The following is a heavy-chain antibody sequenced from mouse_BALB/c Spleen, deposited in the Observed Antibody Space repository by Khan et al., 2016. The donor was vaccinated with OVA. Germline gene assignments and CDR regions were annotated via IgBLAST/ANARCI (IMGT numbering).Heavy chain of an antibody. Sequence: EVQLKASGPELVKPGASVKMSCKASGYTFTNYVLHWVKQKPGQGLEWIGYINPYNGGTKSNEKFKGKATLASDKSSIPANMELSSLTSEDSAVYYCARGNWQSYYFDNWGQGTTLTLSS. J-gene: IGHJ2*01. CDR2: INPYNGGT. D-gene: IGHD4-1*01. V-gene: IGHV1S136*01. CDR3: ARGNWQSYYFDN. CDR1: GYTFTNYV.